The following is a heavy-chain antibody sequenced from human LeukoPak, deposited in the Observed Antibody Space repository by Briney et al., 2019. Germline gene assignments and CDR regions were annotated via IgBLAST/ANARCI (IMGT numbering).Heavy chain of an antibody. D-gene: IGHD3-22*01. J-gene: IGHJ4*02. V-gene: IGHV3-21*01. Sequence: GGSLRLSCAASGFTFSSYGMHWVRQAPGKGLEWVSYISSSSSYIYYADSVKGRFTISRDNAKNSLYLQMNSLRAEDTAVYYCAREDSSGHMSLWGQGTLVIVSS. CDR2: ISSSSSYI. CDR1: GFTFSSYG. CDR3: AREDSSGHMSL.